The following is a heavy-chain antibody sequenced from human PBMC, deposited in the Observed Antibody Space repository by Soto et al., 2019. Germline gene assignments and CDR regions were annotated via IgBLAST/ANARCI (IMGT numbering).Heavy chain of an antibody. CDR3: ARSVAVPGAHIDY. D-gene: IGHD6-19*01. V-gene: IGHV4-61*05. Sequence: LSLTCPVSGGSISSSSYYLGWIRQPPGKGLEWLGYVYYTGSTNYSPSLRSRVSISVDTSKNEFSLRLSSVTAADTAVYFCARSVAVPGAHIDYWGQGTQVTVSS. CDR2: VYYTGST. CDR1: GGSISSSSYY. J-gene: IGHJ4*02.